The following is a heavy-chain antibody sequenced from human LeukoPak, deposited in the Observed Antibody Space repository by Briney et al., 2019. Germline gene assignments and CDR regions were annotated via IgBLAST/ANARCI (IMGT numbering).Heavy chain of an antibody. CDR3: ARDLLVAATLGN. CDR2: IYHSGST. J-gene: IGHJ4*02. Sequence: AGGSLRLSCAASGFTFSSYGMHWVRQAPGKGLEWIGEIYHSGSTNYNPSLKSRVTISVDKSKNQFSLKLSSVTAADTAVYYCARDLLVAATLGNWGQGTLVTVSS. D-gene: IGHD2-15*01. V-gene: IGHV4-4*02. CDR1: GFTFSSYG.